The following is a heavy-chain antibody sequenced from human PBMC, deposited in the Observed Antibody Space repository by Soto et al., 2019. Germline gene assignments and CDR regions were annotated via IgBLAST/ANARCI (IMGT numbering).Heavy chain of an antibody. V-gene: IGHV1-69*13. D-gene: IGHD2-15*01. CDR3: ARPRYCSGGSCYSIDYYYGMDV. J-gene: IGHJ6*02. CDR1: GGTFSSYA. CDR2: IIPIFGTA. Sequence: GASVKVSWKASGGTFSSYAISWVRQAPGQGLEWMGGIIPIFGTANYAQKFQGRVTITADESTSTAYMELSSLRSEDTAVYYCARPRYCSGGSCYSIDYYYGMDVWGQGTTVTVSS.